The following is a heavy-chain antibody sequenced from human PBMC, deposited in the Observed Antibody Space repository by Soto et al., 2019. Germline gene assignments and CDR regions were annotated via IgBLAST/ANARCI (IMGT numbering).Heavy chain of an antibody. J-gene: IGHJ5*02. CDR1: GYSFTSYW. CDR3: ARDASEYCSGTSCYDWFDP. Sequence: GESLKISCNGSGYSFTSYWIGWVRQMPGKGLEWMGIIYPGDSDTRYSPSFQGQVTISADKSISTAYLQWSSLKASDTAVYYCARDASEYCSGTSCYDWFDPWGQGTLVTVSS. D-gene: IGHD2-2*01. V-gene: IGHV5-51*01. CDR2: IYPGDSDT.